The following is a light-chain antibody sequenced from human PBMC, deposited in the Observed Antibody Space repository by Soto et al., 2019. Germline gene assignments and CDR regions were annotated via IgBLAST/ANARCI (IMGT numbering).Light chain of an antibody. Sequence: PGERVTLSCRASQSVSSSYLTWYQQKPGQAPRLLIYGASTRATGIPARFSGSGSGTEFTLTISSLQSEDFAVYYCHQYNHWLTWTFGQGTKVDIK. CDR1: QSVSSSY. CDR3: HQYNHWLTWT. CDR2: GAS. V-gene: IGKV3D-15*01. J-gene: IGKJ1*01.